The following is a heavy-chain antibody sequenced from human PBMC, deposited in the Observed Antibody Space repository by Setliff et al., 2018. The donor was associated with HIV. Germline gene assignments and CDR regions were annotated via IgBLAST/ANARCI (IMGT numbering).Heavy chain of an antibody. D-gene: IGHD3-10*01. V-gene: IGHV1-18*01. CDR2: ISAYNGNT. CDR1: GYTFTSYG. Sequence: ASVKVSCKASGYTFTSYGISWVRQAPGQGLEWMGWISAYNGNTNYAQKLQGRVTMTTDTSTTTAYMELGSLRSDDTAVYYCATLAGDYYYSGGGYYFMDVWGKGTTVTVSS. CDR3: ATLAGDYYYSGGGYYFMDV. J-gene: IGHJ6*03.